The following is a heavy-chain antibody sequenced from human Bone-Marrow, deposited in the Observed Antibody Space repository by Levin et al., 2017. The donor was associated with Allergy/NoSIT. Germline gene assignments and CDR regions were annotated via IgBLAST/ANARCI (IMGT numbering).Heavy chain of an antibody. J-gene: IGHJ4*02. CDR1: GFIFSSYA. Sequence: GESLKISCAASGFIFSSYAMSWVRQAPGKGLEWVSVITGSGGTTYYEGPVKGRFTISRDNSKNTLYLQMSSLRAEDTAVYFCAKGRGYDSFTGFFDYWGQGTLVTVSP. V-gene: IGHV3-23*01. D-gene: IGHD5-12*01. CDR2: ITGSGGTT. CDR3: AKGRGYDSFTGFFDY.